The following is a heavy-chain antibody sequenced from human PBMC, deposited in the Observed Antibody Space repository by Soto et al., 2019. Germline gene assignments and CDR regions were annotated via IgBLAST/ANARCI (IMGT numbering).Heavy chain of an antibody. CDR3: VSDGEDIVVVVADNWCDP. D-gene: IGHD2-15*01. J-gene: IGHJ5*02. Sequence: QVQLVQSGAEVKKPGASVMVSCKASGSTFTSYGISWVRQAPGQGLEWMGWISAHNGNTNYAKKLHVRVNMTTDTTTSTAYMELGSLRSADTVVSYCVSDGEDIVVVVADNWCDPWGQETLVIVSS. CDR1: GSTFTSYG. CDR2: ISAHNGNT. V-gene: IGHV1-18*01.